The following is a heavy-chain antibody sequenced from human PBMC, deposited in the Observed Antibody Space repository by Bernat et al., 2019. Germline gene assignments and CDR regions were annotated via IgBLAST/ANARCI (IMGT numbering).Heavy chain of an antibody. D-gene: IGHD3-22*01. V-gene: IGHV3-66*01. J-gene: IGHJ4*02. CDR1: GFTFSSNY. CDR3: ASPSSGYYDAFDY. CDR2: IYSGGST. Sequence: EVQLVESGGGLVKPGGSLRLSCAASGFTFSSNYMSWVRQAPGKGLEWVSVIYSGGSTYYADSVKGRFTISRDNSKNTLYLQMNSLRAEDTAVYYCASPSSGYYDAFDYWGQGTLVTVSS.